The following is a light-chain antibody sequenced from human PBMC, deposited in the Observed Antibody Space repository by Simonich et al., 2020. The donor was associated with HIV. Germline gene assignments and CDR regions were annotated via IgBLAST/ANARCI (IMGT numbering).Light chain of an antibody. V-gene: IGKV3-15*01. CDR2: GAS. Sequence: EIVMTQSPATLSVSPGERATLSCRASHSVSSNLAWYQQKPGQAPRLLIYGASTRATGITARFSGSGSGTEFTLTISSMQSEDFAVYYCQQYNNWPRTFGQGTKLEIK. CDR1: HSVSSN. CDR3: QQYNNWPRT. J-gene: IGKJ2*01.